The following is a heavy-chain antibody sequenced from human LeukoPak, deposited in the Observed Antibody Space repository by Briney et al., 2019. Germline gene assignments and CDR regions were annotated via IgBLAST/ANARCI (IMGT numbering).Heavy chain of an antibody. V-gene: IGHV3-23*01. D-gene: IGHD6-13*01. CDR1: GFTFSSYG. J-gene: IGHJ4*02. CDR3: AKDRPQQLVGRVAAYFDY. CDR2: ISGSGGST. Sequence: AGGSLRLPCAASGFTFSSYGMSWVRQAPGKGLEWVSAISGSGGSTYYADSVKGRFTISRDNSKNTLYLQMNSLRAEDTAVYYCAKDRPQQLVGRVAAYFDYWGQGTLVTVSS.